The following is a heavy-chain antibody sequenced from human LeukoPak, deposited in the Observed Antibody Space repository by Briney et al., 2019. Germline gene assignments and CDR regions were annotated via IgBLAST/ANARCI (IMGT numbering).Heavy chain of an antibody. J-gene: IGHJ6*02. Sequence: SETLSLTCTVPGGSISSYYWSWIRQPAGKGLEWIGRIYTSGSTNYNPSLKSRVTMSVDTSKNQFSLKLSSVTAADTAVYYCAGSSTSCYEYLCYLQDPNYYYGMDVWGQGTTVTVSS. D-gene: IGHD2-2*01. V-gene: IGHV4-4*07. CDR2: IYTSGST. CDR1: GGSISSYY. CDR3: AGSSTSCYEYLCYLQDPNYYYGMDV.